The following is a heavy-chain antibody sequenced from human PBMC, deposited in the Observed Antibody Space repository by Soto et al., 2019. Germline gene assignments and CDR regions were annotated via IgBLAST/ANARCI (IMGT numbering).Heavy chain of an antibody. CDR1: GFTFSNAW. V-gene: IGHV3-15*01. Sequence: GGSLRLSCAASGFTFSNAWMSWVRQAPGKGLEWVGRIKSKTDGGTTDYAAPVKGRFTISRDDSKNTLYLQMNSLKTEDTAVYYCTTLGRDGDYEGSDLFNYYFDYWGQGTLVTVSS. D-gene: IGHD4-17*01. J-gene: IGHJ4*02. CDR3: TTLGRDGDYEGSDLFNYYFDY. CDR2: IKSKTDGGTT.